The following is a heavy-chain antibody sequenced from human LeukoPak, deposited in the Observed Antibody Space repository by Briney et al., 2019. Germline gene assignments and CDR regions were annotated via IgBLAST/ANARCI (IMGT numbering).Heavy chain of an antibody. CDR3: TRAPGWNYGSTGYSDY. CDR2: ISSRSSDK. J-gene: IGHJ4*02. D-gene: IGHD3-22*01. Sequence: GGSLRLSCAASGFTFSSYNMNWVRQAPGEGLEWVSCISSRSSDKYYSDSVKGRFTVSRDNAMNSLYLQMNSLRADDTAVYYCTRAPGWNYGSTGYSDYWGQGTLVTVSS. V-gene: IGHV3-21*01. CDR1: GFTFSSYN.